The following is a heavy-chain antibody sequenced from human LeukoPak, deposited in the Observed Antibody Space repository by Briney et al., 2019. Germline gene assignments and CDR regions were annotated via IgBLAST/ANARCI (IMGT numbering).Heavy chain of an antibody. CDR2: INPTGGST. Sequence: ASVKVSCKASGYTFTSYFMHWVRQAPGQGFEWMGLINPTGGSTGYAQKFQGRVTMTRDMSTSTDYMEVSSLRSEDTAIYYCARDNSVGDNAWWFDPWGQGTLVTVSS. V-gene: IGHV1-46*01. D-gene: IGHD1-26*01. CDR3: ARDNSVGDNAWWFDP. J-gene: IGHJ5*02. CDR1: GYTFTSYF.